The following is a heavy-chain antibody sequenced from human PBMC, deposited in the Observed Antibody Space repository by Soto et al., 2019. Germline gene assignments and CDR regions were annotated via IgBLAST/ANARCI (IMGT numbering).Heavy chain of an antibody. V-gene: IGHV3-7*03. D-gene: IGHD1-1*01. J-gene: IGHJ5*02. CDR3: GGAAPLGIGGGFAP. Sequence: EVLLVESGGGLVQPGGSLRLSCAASGFTFSTYWMIWVRQAPGKGLEWVADIKQDGSEKNYVDSVKGRFTISRDNDKNPVFLQRNRLRAGAPAVFYGGGAAPLGIGGGFAPGGRGPLVPVS. CDR1: GFTFSTYW. CDR2: IKQDGSEK.